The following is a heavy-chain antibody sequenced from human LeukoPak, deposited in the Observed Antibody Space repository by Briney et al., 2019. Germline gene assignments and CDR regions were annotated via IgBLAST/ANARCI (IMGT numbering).Heavy chain of an antibody. CDR2: ISSSGSTI. CDR3: AVLHDYVWGRYNFDY. D-gene: IGHD3-16*01. J-gene: IGHJ4*02. Sequence: PGGSLRLSCAASGFTFSSFEMNWVRQAPGKGLEWVSYISSSGSTIYYAGSVKGRFTISRDNAKNSLYLQMNSLRAEDTAVYYCAVLHDYVWGRYNFDYWGQGTLVTVSS. V-gene: IGHV3-48*03. CDR1: GFTFSSFE.